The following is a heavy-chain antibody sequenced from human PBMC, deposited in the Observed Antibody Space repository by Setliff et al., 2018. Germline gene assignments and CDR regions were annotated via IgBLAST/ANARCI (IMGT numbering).Heavy chain of an antibody. J-gene: IGHJ6*03. CDR3: VREGVHSRSSTDYRYYMDV. D-gene: IGHD6-6*01. CDR2: TIPMFGTT. V-gene: IGHV1-69*05. CDR1: GGTFSSYG. Sequence: ASVKVSCKASGGTFSSYGISWVRQAPGQGLEWMGGTIPMFGTTNYARKFQGRVTIITDESTSTAYMQLSSLGSEDTAVYYCVREGVHSRSSTDYRYYMDVWGKGTTVTISS.